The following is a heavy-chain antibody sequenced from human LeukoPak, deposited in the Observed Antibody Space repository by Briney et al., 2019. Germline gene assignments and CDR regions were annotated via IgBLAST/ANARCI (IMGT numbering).Heavy chain of an antibody. J-gene: IGHJ4*02. CDR1: GCTFSSFE. Sequence: PGGSLRLSCAASGCTFSSFEMNWVRQAPGKGLEWVSYISNSGSAIYYADSVKGRFTISRDNAKNSLYLQMNSLRAEDTAVYYCARKAQSNSWSRFDYWGQGTLVTVSS. CDR3: ARKAQSNSWSRFDY. V-gene: IGHV3-48*03. CDR2: ISNSGSAI. D-gene: IGHD6-13*01.